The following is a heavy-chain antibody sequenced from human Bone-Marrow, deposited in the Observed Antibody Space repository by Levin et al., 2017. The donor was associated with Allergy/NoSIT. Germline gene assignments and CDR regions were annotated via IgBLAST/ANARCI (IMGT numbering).Heavy chain of an antibody. V-gene: IGHV3-33*01. CDR3: ARDDRHSGYVREGRFDY. Sequence: GGSLRLSCAASGFTFSSYGMHWVRQAPGKGLEWVAVIWYDGSNKYYADSVKGRFTISRDNSKNTLYLQMNSLRAEDTAVYYCARDDRHSGYVREGRFDYWGQGTLVTVSS. CDR1: GFTFSSYG. CDR2: IWYDGSNK. J-gene: IGHJ4*02. D-gene: IGHD5-12*01.